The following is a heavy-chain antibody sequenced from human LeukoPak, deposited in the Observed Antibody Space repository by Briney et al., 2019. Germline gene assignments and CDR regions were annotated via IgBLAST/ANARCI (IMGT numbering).Heavy chain of an antibody. V-gene: IGHV1-2*02. CDR1: GYTFAAYY. CDR3: ARSSGTYPDFDS. D-gene: IGHD1-1*01. CDR2: INPDSGGT. J-gene: IGHJ4*02. Sequence: ASVKVSCKASGYTFAAYYMHWVRQAPGQGLEWMGWINPDSGGTNYAQKFQGRVTMTRDTSINTAYMELSRLSSDDTAVYYCARSSGTYPDFDSWGQGTLVTVSS.